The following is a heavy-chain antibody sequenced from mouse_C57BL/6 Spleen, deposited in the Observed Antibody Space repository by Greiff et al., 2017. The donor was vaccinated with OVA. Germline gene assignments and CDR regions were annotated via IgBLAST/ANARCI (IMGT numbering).Heavy chain of an antibody. D-gene: IGHD1-1*01. CDR3: ARKGGYGSSLDY. CDR2: INYDGSST. J-gene: IGHJ2*01. Sequence: DVQLVESEGGLVQPGSSMKLSCTASGFTFSDYYMAWVRQVPEKGLEWVANINYDGSSTYYLDSLKSRFIISRDNAKNILYLQMSSLKSEDTATYYCARKGGYGSSLDYWGQGTTLTVSS. V-gene: IGHV5-16*01. CDR1: GFTFSDYY.